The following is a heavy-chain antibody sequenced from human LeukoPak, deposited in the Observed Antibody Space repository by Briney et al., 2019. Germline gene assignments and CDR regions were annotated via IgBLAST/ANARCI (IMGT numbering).Heavy chain of an antibody. Sequence: KTSETLSLTCAVYGGSFSGYYWSWIRQPPGKGLEWIGEINHSGSTNYNPSLKSRVTISVDTSKNQFSLKLSSVTAADTAVYYCASGGWLRLGYWGQGTLVTVSS. CDR1: GGSFSGYY. D-gene: IGHD5-12*01. J-gene: IGHJ4*02. CDR3: ASGGWLRLGY. V-gene: IGHV4-34*01. CDR2: INHSGST.